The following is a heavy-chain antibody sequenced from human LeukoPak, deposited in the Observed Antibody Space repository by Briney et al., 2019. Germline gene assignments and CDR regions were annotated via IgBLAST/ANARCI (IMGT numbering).Heavy chain of an antibody. V-gene: IGHV3-23*01. D-gene: IGHD2-21*02. CDR2: ISGSGGST. CDR3: AKDTHIVVVTASTFDY. J-gene: IGHJ4*02. CDR1: GFTFSSYA. Sequence: GGSLRLSCAASGFTFSSYAIRWVRQAPGKGLEWVSAISGSGGSTYYAYSVKGRFTISRDNSNNTLYLQINSLRAEDTAVYYCAKDTHIVVVTASTFDYWGQGSLVTVSS.